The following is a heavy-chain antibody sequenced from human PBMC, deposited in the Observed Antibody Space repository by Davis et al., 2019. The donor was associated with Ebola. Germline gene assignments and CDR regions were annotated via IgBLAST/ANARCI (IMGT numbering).Heavy chain of an antibody. Sequence: SETLSLTCTVSGGSISSGDYYWSWIRQPPGKGLEWIGYIYYSGSTYYNPSLKSRVTISVDTSKNQFSLKLSSVTAADTAVYYCARLGGSSSWGKWVFDIWGQGTMVTVSS. CDR3: ARLGGSSSWGKWVFDI. CDR2: IYYSGST. J-gene: IGHJ3*02. D-gene: IGHD6-13*01. CDR1: GGSISSGDYY. V-gene: IGHV4-30-4*08.